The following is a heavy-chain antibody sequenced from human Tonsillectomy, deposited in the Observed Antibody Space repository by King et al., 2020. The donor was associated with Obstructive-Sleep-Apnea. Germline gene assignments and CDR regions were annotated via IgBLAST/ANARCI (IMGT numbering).Heavy chain of an antibody. Sequence: VQLVESGGGLVQPGRSLRLSCTASGFTCGDYAMSWFRQAPGKGLEWRGFIRRKAYGGTTEYAASVEGRFTISRDDSKRIAYLQMNSLKTESTAGYYCIRFNDFWSGRYFDYWGQGTLVTVSS. V-gene: IGHV3-49*03. D-gene: IGHD3-3*01. CDR3: IRFNDFWSGRYFDY. CDR2: IRRKAYGGTT. J-gene: IGHJ4*02. CDR1: GFTCGDYA.